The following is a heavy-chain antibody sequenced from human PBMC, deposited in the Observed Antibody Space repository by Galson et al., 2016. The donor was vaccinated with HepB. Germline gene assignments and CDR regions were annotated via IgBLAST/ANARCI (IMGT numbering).Heavy chain of an antibody. D-gene: IGHD1-26*01. Sequence: SLRLSCAASGFSFSHYGMHWVRQAPGKGLEWVAVISYDDGRNKYYADSVKGRFTISRDNSMNTMYLQMDSVRAEDTAMYFCASGDSGSYRNYLDHWGQGAMVIVSS. CDR3: ASGDSGSYRNYLDH. CDR2: ISYDDGRNK. V-gene: IGHV3-30*03. CDR1: GFSFSHYG. J-gene: IGHJ4*02.